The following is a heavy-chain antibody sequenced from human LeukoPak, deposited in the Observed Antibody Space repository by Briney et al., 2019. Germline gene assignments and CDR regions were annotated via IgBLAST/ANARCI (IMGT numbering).Heavy chain of an antibody. J-gene: IGHJ6*03. CDR3: ARDPYSGSYSDYYYYYMDV. V-gene: IGHV3-21*01. CDR2: MSGSGIST. Sequence: GGSLRLSCAASGFTFSSYGMHWVRQAPGKGLEWVSTMSGSGISTYYAESVKGRFTISRDNAKNSLYLQMNTLRAEDTAVYYCARDPYSGSYSDYYYYYMDVWGKGTTVTVSS. D-gene: IGHD1-26*01. CDR1: GFTFSSYG.